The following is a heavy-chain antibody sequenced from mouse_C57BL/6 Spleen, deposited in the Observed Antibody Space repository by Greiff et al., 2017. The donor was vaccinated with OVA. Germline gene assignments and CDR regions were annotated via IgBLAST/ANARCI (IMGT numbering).Heavy chain of an antibody. CDR2: IDPETGGT. Sequence: QVQLQQSGAELVRPGASVTLSCKASGYTFTDYEMYWVKQTPVHGLEWIGAIDPETGGTAYNQKFKGKAILTADKSSSTAYMELRSLTSEDSAVYYCTRVGTGAMDYWGQGTSVTVSS. D-gene: IGHD4-1*01. CDR1: GYTFTDYE. V-gene: IGHV1-15*01. CDR3: TRVGTGAMDY. J-gene: IGHJ4*01.